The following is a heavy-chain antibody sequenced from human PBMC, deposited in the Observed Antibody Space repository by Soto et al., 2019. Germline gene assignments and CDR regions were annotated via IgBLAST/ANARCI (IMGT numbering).Heavy chain of an antibody. Sequence: GESLKISCQASGYTFSAFWITWVRQMPGKGLEWMATIDPRDSYSNYSLSFQGHVTISADKSIGSAYLHWSTLEASDTAIYYCARLSLGFCTKTTCQHYFGMGGCERESTLTVSS. CDR1: GYTFSAFW. CDR3: ARLSLGFCTKTTCQHYFGMGG. D-gene: IGHD2-8*01. CDR2: IDPRDSYS. V-gene: IGHV5-10-1*01. J-gene: IGHJ6*01.